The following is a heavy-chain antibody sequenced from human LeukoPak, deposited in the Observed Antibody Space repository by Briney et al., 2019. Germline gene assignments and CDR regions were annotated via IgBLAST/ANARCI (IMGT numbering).Heavy chain of an antibody. Sequence: GGSLRLSCAASGFHFSDYYMAWIRQAPGKGEEGGSDIDTRGSITYYADSVEGRFTISRDNAKSSLYLQMNSLRAEDTAVYYCAKGVSRYFDWSGYYMDVWGKGTTVTVSS. V-gene: IGHV3-11*04. D-gene: IGHD3-9*01. CDR1: GFHFSDYY. CDR3: AKGVSRYFDWSGYYMDV. CDR2: IDTRGSIT. J-gene: IGHJ6*03.